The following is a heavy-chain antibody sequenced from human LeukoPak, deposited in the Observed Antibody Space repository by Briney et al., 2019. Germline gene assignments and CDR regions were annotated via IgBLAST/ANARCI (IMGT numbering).Heavy chain of an antibody. CDR3: AREAGGEYSYGSDY. CDR1: GGTFSSYT. Sequence: SVKVSCKASGGTFSSYTISWVRQAPGQGLEWMGRIIPILGIANYAQKFQGRVTITADKSTSTAYMELSSLRSEDTAVYYCAREAGGEYSYGSDYWGQGTLVTVSS. D-gene: IGHD5-18*01. V-gene: IGHV1-69*04. CDR2: IIPILGIA. J-gene: IGHJ4*02.